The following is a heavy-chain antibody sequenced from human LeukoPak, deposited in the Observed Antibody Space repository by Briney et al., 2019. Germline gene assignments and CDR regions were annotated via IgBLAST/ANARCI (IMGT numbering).Heavy chain of an antibody. CDR2: ISAYIGNT. CDR3: ARRAILWFGELSYDY. D-gene: IGHD3-10*01. Sequence: GASVKVSCKASGYTFTSYDINWVRQAPGQGLEWMGWISAYIGNTNYAQKLQGRVTMTTDTSTSTAYMELRSLRSDDTAVYYCARRAILWFGELSYDYWGQGTLVTVSS. J-gene: IGHJ4*02. CDR1: GYTFTSYD. V-gene: IGHV1-18*01.